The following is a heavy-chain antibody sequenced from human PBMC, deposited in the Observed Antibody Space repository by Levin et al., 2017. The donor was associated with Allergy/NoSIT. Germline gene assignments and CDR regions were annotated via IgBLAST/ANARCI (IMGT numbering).Heavy chain of an antibody. Sequence: SETLSLTCTVSGGSISSGGYYWSWIRQHPGKGLEWIGYIYYSGSTYYNPSLKSRVTISVDTSKNQFSLKLSSVTAADTAVYYCARTAQKGAAAVHDAFDIWGQGTMVTVSS. V-gene: IGHV4-31*03. D-gene: IGHD6-13*01. CDR1: GGSISSGGYY. CDR2: IYYSGST. CDR3: ARTAQKGAAAVHDAFDI. J-gene: IGHJ3*02.